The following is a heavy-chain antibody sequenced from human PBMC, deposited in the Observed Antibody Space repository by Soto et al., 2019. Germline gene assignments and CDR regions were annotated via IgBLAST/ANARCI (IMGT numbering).Heavy chain of an antibody. J-gene: IGHJ4*02. CDR3: TRGGIQLWGSY. Sequence: EVQLVESGGGLVQPGGSLRLSCAASGFTFSTYWMHWVRQAPGQGLVWVSRINSDGSSTSYADSVKGRFTISRDNAKNTLYLQMSSWRAEDTAVYYCTRGGIQLWGSYWGQGTLVTVSS. CDR2: INSDGSST. V-gene: IGHV3-74*01. D-gene: IGHD5-18*01. CDR1: GFTFSTYW.